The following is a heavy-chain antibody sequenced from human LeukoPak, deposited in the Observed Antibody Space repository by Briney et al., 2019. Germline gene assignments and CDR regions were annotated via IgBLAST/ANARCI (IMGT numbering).Heavy chain of an antibody. CDR1: GFTFSSYS. Sequence: GGSLRLSCAASGFTFSSYSMNWVRQAPGKGLEWVSYISSSSSTIYYADSVKGRFTISRDSAKNSLYLQMNSLRAEDTAVYYCARDFSDDSSGYYGELDYWGQGTLVTVSA. D-gene: IGHD3-22*01. CDR2: ISSSSSTI. V-gene: IGHV3-48*01. CDR3: ARDFSDDSSGYYGELDY. J-gene: IGHJ4*02.